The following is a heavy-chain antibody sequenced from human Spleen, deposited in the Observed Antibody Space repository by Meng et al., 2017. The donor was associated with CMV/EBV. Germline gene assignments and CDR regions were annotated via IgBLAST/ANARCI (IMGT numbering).Heavy chain of an antibody. Sequence: ASVKVSCKASGYIFINYGISWVRQAPGQGLEWMGWISAYDGSANYAQKFQGRVTMTTDTSTSTASMELRSLRSDDTAIYFCARDRATRAYYFDYWGQGTLVTVSS. CDR1: GYIFINYG. J-gene: IGHJ4*02. V-gene: IGHV1-18*01. CDR3: ARDRATRAYYFDY. CDR2: ISAYDGSA. D-gene: IGHD1-1*01.